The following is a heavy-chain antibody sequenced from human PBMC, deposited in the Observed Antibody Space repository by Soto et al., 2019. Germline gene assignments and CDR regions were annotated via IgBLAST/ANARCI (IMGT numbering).Heavy chain of an antibody. J-gene: IGHJ5*02. CDR2: ISSSSSTI. CDR3: ARHPERIAQIGWFDP. V-gene: IGHV3-48*01. D-gene: IGHD6-13*01. Sequence: GGSLRLSCAASGFTFSSYSVNWVRQAPGKGLEWVSYISSSSSTIYYADSVKGRFTISRDNAKNSLYLQMNSLRAEDTAVYYCARHPERIAQIGWFDPWGQGTLDTVSS. CDR1: GFTFSSYS.